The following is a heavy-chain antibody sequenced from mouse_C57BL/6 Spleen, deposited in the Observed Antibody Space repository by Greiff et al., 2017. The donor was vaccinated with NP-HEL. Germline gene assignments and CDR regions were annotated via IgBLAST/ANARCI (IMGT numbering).Heavy chain of an antibody. CDR2: IDPSDSYT. V-gene: IGHV1-69*01. Sequence: QVQLQQPGAELVMPGASVKLSCKASGYTFTSYWMHWVKQRPGQGLEWIGEIDPSDSYTNYNHKFKGKSTLTVDKSSSTAYMQLSSLTSEDSAVYYCARVLRGDCAMDYWGQGTSVTVSS. D-gene: IGHD1-1*01. CDR3: ARVLRGDCAMDY. J-gene: IGHJ4*01. CDR1: GYTFTSYW.